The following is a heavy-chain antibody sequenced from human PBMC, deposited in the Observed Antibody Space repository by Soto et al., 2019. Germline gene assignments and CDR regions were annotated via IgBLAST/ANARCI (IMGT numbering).Heavy chain of an antibody. J-gene: IGHJ4*02. CDR1: GYTFTSYG. V-gene: IGHV1-18*01. CDR2: ISAYNGNT. Sequence: ASVKVSCKASGYTFTSYGISWVRQAPGQGLEWMGWISAYNGNTNYAQKLQGRVTMTKDTSTSTAYMELRSLRSDDTAVYYRARDTVTFFPPGGYDYWGQGTLVTVSS. D-gene: IGHD3-22*01. CDR3: ARDTVTFFPPGGYDY.